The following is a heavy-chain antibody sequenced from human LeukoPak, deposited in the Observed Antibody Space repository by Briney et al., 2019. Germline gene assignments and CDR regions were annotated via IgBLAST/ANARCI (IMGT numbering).Heavy chain of an antibody. V-gene: IGHV1-69*04. CDR3: AREEEYSYGYGSVYYYYYMDV. Sequence: SVKVSCKASGGTFSSYTISWVRRAPGQGLEWMGRIIPILGIANYAQKFQGRVTITADKSTSTDYMELSSLRSEDTAVYYCAREEEYSYGYGSVYYYYYMDVWGKGTTVTVSS. CDR2: IIPILGIA. D-gene: IGHD5-18*01. CDR1: GGTFSSYT. J-gene: IGHJ6*03.